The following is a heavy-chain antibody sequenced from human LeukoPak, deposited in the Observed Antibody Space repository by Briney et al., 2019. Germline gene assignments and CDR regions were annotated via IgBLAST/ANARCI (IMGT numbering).Heavy chain of an antibody. CDR3: TRGGNGYNSRESGY. D-gene: IGHD5-24*01. CDR1: GFTFGDYA. J-gene: IGHJ4*02. V-gene: IGHV3-49*04. Sequence: GGFLRLSCTASGFTFGDYAMGWVRQAPGKGLEWVGFIRSKPFGETTEYAASVEGRFTISRDDSKSIACLQMNSLKTEDTAVYYCTRGGNGYNSRESGYWGQGTLVTVSS. CDR2: IRSKPFGETT.